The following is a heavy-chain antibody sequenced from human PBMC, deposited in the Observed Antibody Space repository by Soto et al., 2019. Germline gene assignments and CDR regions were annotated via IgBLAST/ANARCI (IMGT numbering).Heavy chain of an antibody. J-gene: IGHJ4*02. V-gene: IGHV1-18*01. Sequence: ASVKVSCKASGYTITSYGFSWVRQAPGQGLEWMGWISAYNGNTNYAQKFQGRVTMTADTSTSTAYMELRSLRSDDTAVYYCARDWGRGQFLTNKDYWGQGTLVTVSS. CDR1: GYTITSYG. CDR3: ARDWGRGQFLTNKDY. CDR2: ISAYNGNT. D-gene: IGHD3-9*01.